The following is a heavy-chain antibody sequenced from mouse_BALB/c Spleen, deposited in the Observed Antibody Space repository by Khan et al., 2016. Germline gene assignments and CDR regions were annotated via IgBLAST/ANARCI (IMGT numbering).Heavy chain of an antibody. Sequence: EVELVESGGGLVKPGGSLKLSCAASGFTFSSYTMSWVRQTPEKRLEWVATISSGGSYTYYPDSVKGRFTISRDNAKNTLYLQMSSLKSEDTAMYYCTSRGPYFDYWGQGTTLTVSS. CDR3: TSRGPYFDY. CDR2: ISSGGSYT. CDR1: GFTFSSYT. J-gene: IGHJ2*01. V-gene: IGHV5-6-4*01.